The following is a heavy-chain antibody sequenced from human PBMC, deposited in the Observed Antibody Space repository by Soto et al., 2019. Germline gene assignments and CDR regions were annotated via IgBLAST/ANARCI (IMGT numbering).Heavy chain of an antibody. J-gene: IGHJ4*02. V-gene: IGHV4-39*02. CDR3: ARLAYASSGAGWDY. Sequence: QLQLQESGPGLVKPSETLSLTCTVSGGSISSSSYYWGWIRQPPGKGLEWIGSIYYSGSTYYNPSPKSRVTXXVXTXXHHFSRKLSSVTAADPAVYYCARLAYASSGAGWDYWGQGTLVTVSS. D-gene: IGHD3-22*01. CDR1: GGSISSSSYY. CDR2: IYYSGST.